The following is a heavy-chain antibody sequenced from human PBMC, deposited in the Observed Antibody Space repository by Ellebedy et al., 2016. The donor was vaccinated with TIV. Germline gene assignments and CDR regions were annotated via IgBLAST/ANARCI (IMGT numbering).Heavy chain of an antibody. J-gene: IGHJ4*02. D-gene: IGHD1-20*01. CDR1: GFTFSDYY. CDR2: ISSSSSYT. CDR3: ARHGVIATTSPFDY. V-gene: IGHV3-11*06. Sequence: PGGSLRLSCAASGFTFSDYYMSWIRQAPGKGLEWVSYISSSSSYTNYADSVKGRFTISRDNAKNSLYLQMNSLRAEDTAVYYCARHGVIATTSPFDYWGQGTLVTVSS.